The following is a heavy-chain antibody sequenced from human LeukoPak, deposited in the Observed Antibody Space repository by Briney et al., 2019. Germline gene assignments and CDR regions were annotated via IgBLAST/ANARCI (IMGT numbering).Heavy chain of an antibody. V-gene: IGHV4-39*01. J-gene: IGHJ4*02. Sequence: PSETLSLTCTVSGGSISSSSYYWGWIRQPPGEGLEWIGSIYYSGSTYYNPSLKSRVTISVDTSKNQFSLKLSSVTAADTAVYYCASGIRNAGYDYGCCPFDYWGQGTLVTVSS. CDR3: ASGIRNAGYDYGCCPFDY. D-gene: IGHD5-12*01. CDR2: IYYSGST. CDR1: GGSISSSSYY.